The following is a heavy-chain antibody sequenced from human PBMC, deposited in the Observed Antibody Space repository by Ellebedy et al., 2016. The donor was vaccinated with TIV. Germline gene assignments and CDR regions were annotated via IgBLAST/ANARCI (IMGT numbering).Heavy chain of an antibody. CDR2: IGTAGDT. CDR3: ASATSGFDF. CDR1: GFTLTNYD. Sequence: PGGSLRLSCAASGFTLTNYDMHWVRQATGKGLEWVSAIGTAGDTYYAGSVKGRFTISRENAKNSLYLQMNSLRAGETAVYYCASATSGFDFWGQGALVTVSS. V-gene: IGHV3-13*01. J-gene: IGHJ4*02. D-gene: IGHD3-10*01.